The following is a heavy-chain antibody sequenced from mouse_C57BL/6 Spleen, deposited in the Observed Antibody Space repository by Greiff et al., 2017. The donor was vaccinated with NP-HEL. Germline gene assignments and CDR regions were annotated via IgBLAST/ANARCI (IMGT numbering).Heavy chain of an antibody. Sequence: VQLQQSGAELVMPGASVKLSCKASGYTFTSYWMHWVKQRPGQGLEWIGEIDPSDSYTNYNQKFKGKSTLTVDKSSSTAYMQLSSLTSEVSAVYYCARRTTVLRGLDYWGQGTTLTVSS. J-gene: IGHJ2*01. CDR3: ARRTTVLRGLDY. D-gene: IGHD1-1*01. CDR2: IDPSDSYT. CDR1: GYTFTSYW. V-gene: IGHV1-69*01.